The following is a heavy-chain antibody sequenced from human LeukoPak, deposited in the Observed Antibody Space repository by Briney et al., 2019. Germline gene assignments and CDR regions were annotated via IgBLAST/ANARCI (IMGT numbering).Heavy chain of an antibody. J-gene: IGHJ4*02. CDR2: ISGSGGST. D-gene: IGHD3-16*02. CDR1: GFTVSSNY. Sequence: PGGSLRLSCAASGFTVSSNYMSWVRQAPGKGLGWVSAISGSGGSTYYADSVKGRFTISRDNSKNTLYLQMNSLRAEDTAVYYCAKTYYDYVWGSYPREEYDYWGQGTLVTVSS. V-gene: IGHV3-23*01. CDR3: AKTYYDYVWGSYPREEYDY.